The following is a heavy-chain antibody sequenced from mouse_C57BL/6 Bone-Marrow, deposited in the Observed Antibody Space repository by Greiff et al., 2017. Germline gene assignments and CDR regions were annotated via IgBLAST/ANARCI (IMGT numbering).Heavy chain of an antibody. CDR1: GFTFSDYG. J-gene: IGHJ4*01. CDR3: ARQRGYYAMDY. V-gene: IGHV5-15*04. Sequence: EVQLVESGGGLVQPGGSLKLSCAASGFTFSDYGMAWVRQAPRKGPEWVAFISNLAYSIYYADTVTGRFTISIENAKNTLYLEMSRLGSEDTAMYDCARQRGYYAMDYWGQGTSVTVSS. CDR2: ISNLAYSI.